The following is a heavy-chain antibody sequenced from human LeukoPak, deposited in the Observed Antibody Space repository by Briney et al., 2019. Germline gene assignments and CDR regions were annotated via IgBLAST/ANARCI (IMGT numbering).Heavy chain of an antibody. Sequence: GGSLRLSCAASGFTFSSYWMSWIRQAPGKGLEWVANIKQDGSEKYYVDSVKGRFSISRDSSKNTLYLQMNSLRAEDTAVYYCARDWASEDFGVVIIGAFDIWGQGTMVTVSS. CDR3: ARDWASEDFGVVIIGAFDI. CDR1: GFTFSSYW. CDR2: IKQDGSEK. V-gene: IGHV3-7*01. D-gene: IGHD3-3*01. J-gene: IGHJ3*02.